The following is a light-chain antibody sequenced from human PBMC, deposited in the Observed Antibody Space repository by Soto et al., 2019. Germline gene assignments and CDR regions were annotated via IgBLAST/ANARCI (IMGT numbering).Light chain of an antibody. CDR2: KAS. J-gene: IGKJ1*01. Sequence: DIQMTQSPSTLSASVGDRVTITCRASQSIASWLVWYQQKPGKVPKLLIYKASSLESGVPSRFSGSGSGTEFTLTISSLQPDDFATYYCQQYNSYSTFGQGTKVEIK. CDR1: QSIASW. CDR3: QQYNSYST. V-gene: IGKV1-5*03.